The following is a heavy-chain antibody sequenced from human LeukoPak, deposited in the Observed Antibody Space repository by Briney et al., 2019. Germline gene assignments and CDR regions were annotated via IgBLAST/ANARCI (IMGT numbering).Heavy chain of an antibody. Sequence: GGSLRLSCAASGFTFNSYAMTWVRQAPGKGLEWVSYISSSGSTIYYADSVKGRFTISRDNAKNSLYLQMNSLRAEDTAVYYCARDRDYAYFDYWGQGTLVTVSS. D-gene: IGHD4-17*01. CDR3: ARDRDYAYFDY. CDR2: ISSSGSTI. J-gene: IGHJ4*02. CDR1: GFTFNSYA. V-gene: IGHV3-48*03.